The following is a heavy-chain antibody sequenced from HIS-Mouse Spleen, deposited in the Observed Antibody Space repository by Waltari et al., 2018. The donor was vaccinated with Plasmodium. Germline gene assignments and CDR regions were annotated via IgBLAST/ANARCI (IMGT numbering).Heavy chain of an antibody. CDR1: GFPVSSNY. CDR3: ATPRVGGSYFDY. J-gene: IGHJ4*02. D-gene: IGHD1-26*01. CDR2: IYSGGST. Sequence: VQLVESGGGLVQPGGSLRLSCAASGFPVSSNYMTWGRQAPGKGLEWVSVIYSGGSTYYADSVKGRFTISRDNSKNTLYLQMNSLRAEDTAVYYCATPRVGGSYFDYWGQGTLVTVSS. V-gene: IGHV3-66*01.